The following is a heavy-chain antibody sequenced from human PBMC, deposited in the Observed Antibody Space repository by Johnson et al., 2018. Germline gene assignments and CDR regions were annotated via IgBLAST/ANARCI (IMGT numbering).Heavy chain of an antibody. D-gene: IGHD4-17*01. Sequence: RQAPGKGLEWVAXIWYXGSXKYYADSVKGRFTISRDNSKNTLYLQMNSLRAEDTAVYYCARAGGNGDYVYAFDIWGQGTMVTVSS. J-gene: IGHJ3*02. CDR3: ARAGGNGDYVYAFDI. V-gene: IGHV3-33*01. CDR2: IWYXGSXK.